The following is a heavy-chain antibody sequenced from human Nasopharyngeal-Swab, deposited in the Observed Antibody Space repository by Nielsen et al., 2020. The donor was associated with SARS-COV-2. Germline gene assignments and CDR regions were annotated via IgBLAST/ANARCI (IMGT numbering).Heavy chain of an antibody. V-gene: IGHV1-58*02. D-gene: IGHD3-9*01. CDR3: AAAYYDILTGLDYYYYYGTDV. J-gene: IGHJ6*02. CDR1: GFTFTSSA. CDR2: IVVGSGNT. Sequence: SVKVSCKASGFTFTSSAMQWVRQARGQRLEWIGWIVVGSGNTNYAQKFQERVTITRDMSTSTAYMELSSLRSEDTAVYYCAAAYYDILTGLDYYYYYGTDVWGQGTTVTVSS.